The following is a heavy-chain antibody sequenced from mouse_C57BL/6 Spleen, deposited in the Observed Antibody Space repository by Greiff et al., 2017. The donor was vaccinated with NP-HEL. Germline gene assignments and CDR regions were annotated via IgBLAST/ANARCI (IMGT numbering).Heavy chain of an antibody. CDR1: GYTFTNYW. CDR3: AREYGRRRGGYWYFDV. V-gene: IGHV1-63*01. D-gene: IGHD5-1*01. J-gene: IGHJ1*03. CDR2: IYPGGGYT. Sequence: VQLQQSGAELVRPGTSVKMSCKASGYTFTNYWIGWAKQRPGHGLEWIGDIYPGGGYTNYNEKFKGKATLTADKSSSTAYMQFSSLTSEDSAIYYCAREYGRRRGGYWYFDVWGTGTTVTVSS.